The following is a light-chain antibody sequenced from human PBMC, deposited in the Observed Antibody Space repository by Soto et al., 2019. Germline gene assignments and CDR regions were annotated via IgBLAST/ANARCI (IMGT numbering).Light chain of an antibody. CDR1: HSVSSNF. CDR2: GAS. Sequence: EIVWTQSPGTLSLSPGERATLSCVASHSVSSNFLAWYQEKPGQAPRLLIYGASSRATGIPDRFSGSGSGKDFTLTISTLEPEDFAVYYCRQYGRSLVFAVGAGTKVDIK. V-gene: IGKV3-20*01. J-gene: IGKJ4*01. CDR3: RQYGRSLVFA.